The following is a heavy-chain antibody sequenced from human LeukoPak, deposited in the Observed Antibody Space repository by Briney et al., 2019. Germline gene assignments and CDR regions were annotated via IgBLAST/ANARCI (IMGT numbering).Heavy chain of an antibody. Sequence: SETLSLTCTVSGGSISSYYWSWIRQPPGKGLEWIGYIYYSGSTNYNPSLKSRVTISVDTSKNQFSLKLSSVTAADTAVYYCARVPNSSSWHGGFDYWGQGTLVTVSS. CDR3: ARVPNSSSWHGGFDY. D-gene: IGHD6-13*01. CDR1: GGSISSYY. CDR2: IYYSGST. J-gene: IGHJ4*02. V-gene: IGHV4-59*01.